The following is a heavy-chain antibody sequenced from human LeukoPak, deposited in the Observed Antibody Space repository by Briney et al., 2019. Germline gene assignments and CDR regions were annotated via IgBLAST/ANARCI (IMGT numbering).Heavy chain of an antibody. V-gene: IGHV4-34*01. D-gene: IGHD1-14*01. CDR3: ARGGGSASYRRHAFDI. J-gene: IGHJ3*02. Sequence: KPSETLSLTCAVYGGSFSGYYWSWIRQPPGKGLEWIGEINHSGSTNYNPSLKSRVTISVDASKNQFSLKLSSVTAADTAVYYCARGGGSASYRRHAFDIWGQGTMVTVSS. CDR1: GGSFSGYY. CDR2: INHSGST.